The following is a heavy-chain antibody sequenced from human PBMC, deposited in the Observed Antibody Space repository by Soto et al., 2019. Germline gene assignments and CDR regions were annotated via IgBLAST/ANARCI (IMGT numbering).Heavy chain of an antibody. CDR1: GGTFSSYA. CDR2: IIPIFGTA. D-gene: IGHD2-15*01. Sequence: SVKVSCKASGGTFSSYAISWVRQAPGQGLEWMGGIIPIFGTANYAQKFQGRVTITADESTSTAYMELSSLRSEDTAVYYCARDQHCSGGSCDLYYYYGVDVWGQGTTVTVSS. CDR3: ARDQHCSGGSCDLYYYYGVDV. V-gene: IGHV1-69*13. J-gene: IGHJ6*02.